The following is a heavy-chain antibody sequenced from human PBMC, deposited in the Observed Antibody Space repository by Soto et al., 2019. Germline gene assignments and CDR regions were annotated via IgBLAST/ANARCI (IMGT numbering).Heavy chain of an antibody. V-gene: IGHV6-1*01. D-gene: IGHD6-13*01. CDR3: AREKPGIAPY. J-gene: IGHJ4*02. CDR1: GDSVSSNSAA. Sequence: KSSETLSLTCANSGDSVSSNSAAWNWIRRSPSRGLEWLGRTYYRSKWYNDYAVSVKSRITINPDTSKNQFSLQLSSVTPEDTAVYYCAREKPGIAPYWGQGTLVTVSS. CDR2: TYYRSKWYN.